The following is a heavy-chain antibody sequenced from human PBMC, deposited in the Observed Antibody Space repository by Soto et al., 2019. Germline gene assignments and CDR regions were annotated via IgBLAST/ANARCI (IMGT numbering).Heavy chain of an antibody. J-gene: IGHJ4*02. CDR1: AFTFSNYA. D-gene: IGHD1-26*01. CDR3: AKKYYGTYPFDY. Sequence: GWSLRLSCAGSAFTFSNYAMAWVRQAPGKGLEWVSSIAGSGGDISYADSVKGRFTISRDNSKSTLFLQMDSLRAEDTAIYYCAKKYYGTYPFDYWGQGTLVTVSS. V-gene: IGHV3-23*01. CDR2: IAGSGGDI.